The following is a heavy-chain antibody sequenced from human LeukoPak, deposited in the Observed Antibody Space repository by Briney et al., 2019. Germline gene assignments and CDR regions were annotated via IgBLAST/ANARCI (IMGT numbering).Heavy chain of an antibody. D-gene: IGHD2-2*02. CDR3: AVKYQPLYDAFDI. CDR2: IIPIFGTA. CDR1: GGTFSSYA. Sequence: ASVKVSCKASGGTFSSYAISWVRQAPGQGLEWMGGIIPIFGTANYAQKFQGRVTITADKSTSTAYMELSSLRSEDTAVYYCAVKYQPLYDAFDIWGQGTMVTVSS. V-gene: IGHV1-69*06. J-gene: IGHJ3*02.